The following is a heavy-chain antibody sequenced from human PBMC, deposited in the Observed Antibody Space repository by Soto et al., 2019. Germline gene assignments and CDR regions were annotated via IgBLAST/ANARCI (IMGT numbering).Heavy chain of an antibody. CDR1: GFTFSDHQ. J-gene: IGHJ5*02. D-gene: IGHD1-26*01. Sequence: EVQLVESGGGLVQPGGSLRLSCAASGFTFSDHQMDWVRQAPGKGLEWVGRSRNKANSYTTEYAASVKGRFTISRDDSKNSLYLQMTSLKIEDTAVYYCARVVGATNWFDPWGQGTLVTVSS. CDR2: SRNKANSYTT. CDR3: ARVVGATNWFDP. V-gene: IGHV3-72*01.